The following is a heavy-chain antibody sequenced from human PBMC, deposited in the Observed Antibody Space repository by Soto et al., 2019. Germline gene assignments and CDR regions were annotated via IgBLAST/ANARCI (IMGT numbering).Heavy chain of an antibody. CDR1: SGSVSSSNW. Sequence: SDTLSLTCAVSSGSVSSSNWSSWGRRPPGKGLEWIGEIYHSGSTNYNPSLKSRVTISVDTSKNQFSLKLSSVTAADTAVYYCARHAKVLMVYASAWGQGTLVTVS. CDR3: ARHAKVLMVYASA. CDR2: IYHSGST. V-gene: IGHV4-4*02. J-gene: IGHJ1*01. D-gene: IGHD2-8*01.